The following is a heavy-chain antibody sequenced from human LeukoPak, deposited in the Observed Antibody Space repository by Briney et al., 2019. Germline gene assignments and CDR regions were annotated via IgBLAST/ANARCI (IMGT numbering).Heavy chain of an antibody. J-gene: IGHJ4*02. Sequence: SETLSLTCAVYGGSFSGYYWSWIRQPPGKGLEWIGEINHSGSTNYNPSLKSRVTISVDTSKNQFSLKLSSVTAADTAVYYCARDLYSSGWYGGDYWGQGTLVTVSS. CDR1: GGSFSGYY. CDR3: ARDLYSSGWYGGDY. D-gene: IGHD6-19*01. V-gene: IGHV4-34*01. CDR2: INHSGST.